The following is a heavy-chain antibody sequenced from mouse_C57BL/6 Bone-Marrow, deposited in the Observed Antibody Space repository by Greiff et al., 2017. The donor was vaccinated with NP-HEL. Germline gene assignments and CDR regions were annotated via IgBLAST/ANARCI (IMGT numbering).Heavy chain of an antibody. CDR3: ARRAMVTTSYAMDY. CDR2: ISSGSSTI. D-gene: IGHD2-2*01. V-gene: IGHV5-17*01. J-gene: IGHJ4*01. CDR1: GFTFSDYG. Sequence: EVKLMESRGGLVKPGGSLKLSCAASGFTFSDYGMHWVRQAPEKGLEWVAYISSGSSTIYYADTVKGRFTISRDNAKNTLFLQMTSLRSEDTAMYYCARRAMVTTSYAMDYWGQGTSVTVSS.